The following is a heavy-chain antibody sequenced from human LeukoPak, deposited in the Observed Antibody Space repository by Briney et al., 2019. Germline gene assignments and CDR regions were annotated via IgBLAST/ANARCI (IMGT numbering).Heavy chain of an antibody. CDR2: IWYDGSNK. Sequence: GGSLRLSCAASGFTFSSYGMHWVRQAPGKGLEWVAVIWYDGSNKYYADSVKGRFTISRDNSKNTLYLQMNSLRAEDTAVYYCARGRLSDAFDIWGQGTLVTVSS. D-gene: IGHD3-16*01. V-gene: IGHV3-33*01. CDR3: ARGRLSDAFDI. J-gene: IGHJ4*02. CDR1: GFTFSSYG.